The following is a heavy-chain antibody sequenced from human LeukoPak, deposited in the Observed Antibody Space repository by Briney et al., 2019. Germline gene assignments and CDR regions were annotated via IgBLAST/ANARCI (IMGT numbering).Heavy chain of an antibody. CDR1: GYTFISYG. Sequence: GASVKVSCRASGYTFISYGFSWVRQAPGQGLEWMGWISTYNGYTNYAQKFQGRVTMTTDTSTSTAYMELRSLRSDDTAVYYCARGGPIAVAGLEDDYWGQGTLVTVSS. V-gene: IGHV1-18*01. D-gene: IGHD6-19*01. CDR3: ARGGPIAVAGLEDDY. CDR2: ISTYNGYT. J-gene: IGHJ4*02.